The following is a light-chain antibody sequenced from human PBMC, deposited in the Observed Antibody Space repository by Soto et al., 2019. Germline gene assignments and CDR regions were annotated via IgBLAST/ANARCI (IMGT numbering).Light chain of an antibody. CDR1: QSVRSTY. V-gene: IGKV3-20*01. CDR2: GVS. J-gene: IGKJ3*01. CDR3: QQYYTTAIFS. Sequence: MVLTPSPGTLSLYPGVRAPHSSRALQSVRSTYLAWYQQRPGQAPRLLIYGVSSRATGIPDRFCGSGSGTDFSLTFSILQAEDVAVYYCQQYYTTAIFSFGPGTKVDIK.